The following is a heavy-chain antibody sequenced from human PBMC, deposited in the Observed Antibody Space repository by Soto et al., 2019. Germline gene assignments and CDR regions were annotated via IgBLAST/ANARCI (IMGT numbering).Heavy chain of an antibody. CDR1: GYSFTTYW. CDR3: ARLNRPEAGFVNYMDV. Sequence: EVQLVQSGAEVKKPGESLKISCEGSGYSFTTYWIAWVRQMPGKGLEWMGIVYPGDSDTRYSPSFQGQVTISADKSITTAYLQWSSLKALDTAVYYCARLNRPEAGFVNYMDVWGKGNTVTVSS. D-gene: IGHD3-3*01. CDR2: VYPGDSDT. J-gene: IGHJ6*03. V-gene: IGHV5-51*03.